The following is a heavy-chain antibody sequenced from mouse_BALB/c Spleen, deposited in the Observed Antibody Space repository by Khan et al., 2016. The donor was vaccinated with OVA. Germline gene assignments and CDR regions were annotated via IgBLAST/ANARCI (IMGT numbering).Heavy chain of an antibody. CDR3: ARGLNYNGSWFAY. D-gene: IGHD1-1*01. V-gene: IGHV9-1*02. Sequence: QIQLVQSGPELKKPGETVKISCKASGYTFTNFGMNWVKQAPGKAVKWMGWINTSTGEPTYADDFKGRFAFSLENSASTAYLQINNLKNDDLATYFCARGLNYNGSWFAYWGQGTLVTVSA. CDR2: INTSTGEP. CDR1: GYTFTNFG. J-gene: IGHJ3*01.